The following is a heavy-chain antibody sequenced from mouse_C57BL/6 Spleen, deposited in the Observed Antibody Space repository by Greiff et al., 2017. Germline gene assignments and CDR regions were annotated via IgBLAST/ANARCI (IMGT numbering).Heavy chain of an antibody. D-gene: IGHD4-1*01. V-gene: IGHV1-5*01. J-gene: IGHJ4*01. Sequence: VQLQQSGTVLARPGASVKMSCKTSGYTFTSYWMHWVKQRPGQGLEWIGAIYPGNSDTSYNQKFKGKAKLTAVTSASTAYMELSSLTNEDSAVYYCKSWDSYYYAMDYWGQGTSVTVAS. CDR2: IYPGNSDT. CDR1: GYTFTSYW. CDR3: KSWDSYYYAMDY.